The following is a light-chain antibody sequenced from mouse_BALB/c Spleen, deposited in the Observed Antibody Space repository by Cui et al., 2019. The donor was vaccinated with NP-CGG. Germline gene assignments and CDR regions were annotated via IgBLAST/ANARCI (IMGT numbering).Light chain of an antibody. J-gene: IGLJ1*01. V-gene: IGLV1*01. CDR1: IGTVTTNNY. Sequence: QAVVTQESAPTTSPGETVTLTCRSSIGTVTTNNYANWVQEKPDHLFTGLIGGTNNRPPGVPARFSGSLIGDKAALTITGAQTEDEAIYFCALWYSNHWVFGGGTKLTVL. CDR3: ALWYSNHWV. CDR2: GTN.